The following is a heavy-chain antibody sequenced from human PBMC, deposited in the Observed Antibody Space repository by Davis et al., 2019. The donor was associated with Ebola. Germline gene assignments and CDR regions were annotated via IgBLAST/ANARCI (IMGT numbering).Heavy chain of an antibody. V-gene: IGHV3-21*01. D-gene: IGHD4-23*01. CDR2: VSASASHI. CDR3: ARQDGANSDAFDI. CDR1: GFTFSSYA. Sequence: GESLKISCEASGFTFSSYAMHWVRQAPGKGLEWVSSVSASASHIFYADSLRGRFTISRDNAKNSVHLHMSSLRVDDTAVYYCARQDGANSDAFDIWGQGTLVTVSS. J-gene: IGHJ3*02.